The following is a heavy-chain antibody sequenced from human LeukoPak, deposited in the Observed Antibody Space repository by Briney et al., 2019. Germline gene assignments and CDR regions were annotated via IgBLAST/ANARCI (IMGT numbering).Heavy chain of an antibody. V-gene: IGHV4-34*01. CDR2: INHSGST. Sequence: SETLSLTCAVYGGSFSGYYWSWIRQPPGKGLEWIGEINHSGSTNYNPSLKSRVTISVDTSKNQFSLKLSSVTAADTAVYYCARGHIFRAISGVVIANYFDYWGQGTLVTVSS. J-gene: IGHJ4*02. D-gene: IGHD3-3*01. CDR3: ARGHIFRAISGVVIANYFDY. CDR1: GGSFSGYY.